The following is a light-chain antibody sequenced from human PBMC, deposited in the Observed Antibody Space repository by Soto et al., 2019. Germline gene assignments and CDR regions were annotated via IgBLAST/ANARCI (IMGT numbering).Light chain of an antibody. J-gene: IGKJ2*01. Sequence: EVVLTQSPVTLSLSPGERATLSCRASQSVCSSYLAWYQKKPGQAPRLLIYGAASRATGIPDSFSGSGSGTDITLTISRLETEDCAVYYCQQYDTSSWAYTFGQETKLEIK. CDR3: QQYDTSSWAYT. CDR2: GAA. V-gene: IGKV3-20*01. CDR1: QSVCSSY.